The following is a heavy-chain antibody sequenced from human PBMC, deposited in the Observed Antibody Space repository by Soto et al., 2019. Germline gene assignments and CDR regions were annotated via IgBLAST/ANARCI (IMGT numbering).Heavy chain of an antibody. V-gene: IGHV3-64D*06. J-gene: IGHJ4*02. CDR1: VFTFSIYA. Sequence: WGSLLVSCSASVFTFSIYAMHWVRQAPGKGLEYVSAISSNGGSTYYADSVKGRFTISRDNSKNTLYLQMSSLRAEDTAVYYCVKGELWFREDFDYWGQGTMVTVSS. D-gene: IGHD3-10*01. CDR3: VKGELWFREDFDY. CDR2: ISSNGGST.